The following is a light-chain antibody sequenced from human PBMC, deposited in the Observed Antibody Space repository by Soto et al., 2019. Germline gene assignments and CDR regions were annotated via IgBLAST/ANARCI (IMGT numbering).Light chain of an antibody. CDR2: KAS. V-gene: IGKV1-5*03. CDR1: DNIGPW. J-gene: IGKJ1*01. Sequence: DIQMTHYPSTLSASIGDRVAITCRARDNIGPWVAWYQQKPGKAPKLLIYKASTLETGAPSRFAGSGSWTGFTLTITRLQPDDFSTYDCQHYNTYSRTFGQGTKVEV. CDR3: QHYNTYSRT.